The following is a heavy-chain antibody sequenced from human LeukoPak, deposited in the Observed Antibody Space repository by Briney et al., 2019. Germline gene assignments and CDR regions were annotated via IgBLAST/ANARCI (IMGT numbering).Heavy chain of an antibody. Sequence: QTGGSLRLSCAASGFTFSSYAMHWVRQAPGKGLEWVSAISGSGGSTYYADSVKGRFTISRDNSKNTLYLQMNSLRAEDTAVYYCAKEYYDFWSGYYSGSYYFDYWGQGTLVTVSS. CDR2: ISGSGGST. CDR1: GFTFSSYA. J-gene: IGHJ4*02. V-gene: IGHV3-23*01. D-gene: IGHD3-3*01. CDR3: AKEYYDFWSGYYSGSYYFDY.